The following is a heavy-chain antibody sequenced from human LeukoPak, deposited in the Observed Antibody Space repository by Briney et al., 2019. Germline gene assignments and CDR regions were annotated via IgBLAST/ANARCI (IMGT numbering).Heavy chain of an antibody. CDR1: GGSFSGYY. D-gene: IGHD2-15*01. CDR3: ARGLEVVVVAAATPGFDY. J-gene: IGHJ4*02. Sequence: SETLSLTCAVYGGSFSGYYWSWIRQPPGKGLEWIGEINHSGSTNYNPSLKSRVTISVDTSKNQFSLKLSSVTAADTAVYYCARGLEVVVVAAATPGFDYWGQGTLVTGSS. V-gene: IGHV4-34*01. CDR2: INHSGST.